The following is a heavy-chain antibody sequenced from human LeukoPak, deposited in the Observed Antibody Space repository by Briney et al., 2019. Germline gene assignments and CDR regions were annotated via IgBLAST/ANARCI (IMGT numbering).Heavy chain of an antibody. J-gene: IGHJ6*03. CDR1: GGSFSGYY. CDR3: ATRPTPPYYYYYMDV. V-gene: IGHV4-34*01. CDR2: INHSGST. D-gene: IGHD4-23*01. Sequence: SETLSLTCAVYGGSFSGYYWDWIRQPPGKGLEWIGEINHSGSTNYNPSLKSRVTISVDTSKNQFSLKVDSVTAADTAVYYCATRPTPPYYYYYMDVWGKGTTVTVSS.